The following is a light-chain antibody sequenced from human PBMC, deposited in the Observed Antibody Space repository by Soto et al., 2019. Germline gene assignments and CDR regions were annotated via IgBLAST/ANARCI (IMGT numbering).Light chain of an antibody. Sequence: QSVLTQSPSVSGAPGQRVSISCTGTSSNIGAGFDVHWYQQLPATAPKLLIYGNNNRPSGVPDRLSGSKSGTSTSLAITGHQAADEADYYCKSYDTNLNGTYVFGTRTKLTVL. J-gene: IGLJ1*01. V-gene: IGLV1-40*01. CDR3: KSYDTNLNGTYV. CDR1: SSNIGAGFD. CDR2: GNN.